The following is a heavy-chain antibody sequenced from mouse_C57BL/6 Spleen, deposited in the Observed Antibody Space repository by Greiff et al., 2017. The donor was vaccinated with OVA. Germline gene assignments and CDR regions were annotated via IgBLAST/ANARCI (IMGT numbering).Heavy chain of an antibody. CDR3: APLYYGSSQYYFDY. V-gene: IGHV1-80*01. CDR2: IYPGDGDT. Sequence: QVQLKESGAELVKPGASVKISCKASGYAFSSYWMNWVKQRPGKGLEWIGQIYPGDGDTNYNGKFKGKATLTADKSSSTAYMQLSSLTFEDSAVYFCAPLYYGSSQYYFDYWGQGTTLTVSS. CDR1: GYAFSSYW. J-gene: IGHJ2*01. D-gene: IGHD1-1*01.